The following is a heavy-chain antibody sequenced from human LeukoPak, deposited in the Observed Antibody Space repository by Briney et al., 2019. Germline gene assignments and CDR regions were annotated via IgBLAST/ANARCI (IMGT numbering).Heavy chain of an antibody. Sequence: GGSLRLSCAASGFLFRTYWMSWVRQAPGKGLEWVAIIKEDGSEKYYVDSVKGRFTISRDNAKNSLYLQVTSLRGEDTAVYYCARTPIQGGRYLDFWGQGALVTVSS. CDR2: IKEDGSEK. CDR3: ARTPIQGGRYLDF. V-gene: IGHV3-7*01. CDR1: GFLFRTYW. D-gene: IGHD2-15*01. J-gene: IGHJ4*02.